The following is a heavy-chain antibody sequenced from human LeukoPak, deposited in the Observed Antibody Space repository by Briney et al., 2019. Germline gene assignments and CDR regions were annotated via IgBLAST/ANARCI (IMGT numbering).Heavy chain of an antibody. V-gene: IGHV4-34*01. J-gene: IGHJ6*02. CDR1: GGSFSGYY. CDR2: INHSGST. Sequence: SETLSLTCAVYGGSFSGYYWSWIRQPPGKGLEWIGEINHSGSTNYNPSLKSRVTISVDTSKNQFSLKLSSVTAADTAVYYCASRQDCNGGSCYSGDYYYYYGMDVWGQGTTVTVSS. CDR3: ASRQDCNGGSCYSGDYYYYYGMDV. D-gene: IGHD2-15*01.